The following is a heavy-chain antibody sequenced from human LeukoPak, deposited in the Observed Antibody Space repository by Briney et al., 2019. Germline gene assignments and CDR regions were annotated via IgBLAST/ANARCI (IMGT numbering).Heavy chain of an antibody. Sequence: SETLSLTCTVSGGSISSSSYYWGWIRQPPGKGLEWIGSIYYSGSTYYNPSLKSRVTISVDTSKNQFSLKLSPVTAADTAVYYCARGLPMIVVRWGAIDYWGQGTLVTVSS. D-gene: IGHD3-22*01. CDR2: IYYSGST. CDR1: GGSISSSSYY. CDR3: ARGLPMIVVRWGAIDY. V-gene: IGHV4-39*01. J-gene: IGHJ4*02.